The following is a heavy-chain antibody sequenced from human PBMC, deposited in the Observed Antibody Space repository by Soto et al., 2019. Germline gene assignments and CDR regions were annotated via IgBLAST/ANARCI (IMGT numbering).Heavy chain of an antibody. Sequence: PGGSLRLSCGASGFTFSSYGNHWVRQAPGKGLEWVAVIWYDGSNKYYADSVKGRFTISRDNSKNTLYLQMNSLRAEDTAVYYCAREDYGDYGAFDIWGQGTMVTVSS. CDR2: IWYDGSNK. CDR1: GFTFSSYG. J-gene: IGHJ3*02. D-gene: IGHD4-17*01. V-gene: IGHV3-33*01. CDR3: AREDYGDYGAFDI.